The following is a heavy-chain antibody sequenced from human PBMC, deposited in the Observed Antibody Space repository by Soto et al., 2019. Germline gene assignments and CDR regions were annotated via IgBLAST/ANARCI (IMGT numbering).Heavy chain of an antibody. Sequence: GSLRLSCAASGFMFSSYWMHWVRQGPGKGLVWVSRISGDGSSISYADSVKGRFTISRDNAKNTLYLQMNNLRDEDTAMFYCVGAGGHRGDYGARGTLATVPS. V-gene: IGHV3-74*01. J-gene: IGHJ4*02. D-gene: IGHD1-26*01. CDR2: ISGDGSSI. CDR1: GFMFSSYW. CDR3: VGAGGHRGDY.